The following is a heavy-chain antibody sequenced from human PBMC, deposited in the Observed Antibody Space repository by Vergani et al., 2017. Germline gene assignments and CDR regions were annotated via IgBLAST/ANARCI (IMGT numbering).Heavy chain of an antibody. V-gene: IGHV1-46*01. CDR1: GYTFTSYY. J-gene: IGHJ6*03. D-gene: IGHD3-10*01. CDR3: ARDYGGLWFGGPHYMDV. CDR2: INPSGGST. Sequence: QVQLVQSGAEVKKPGASVKVSCKASGYTFTSYYMHWVRQAPGQGLEWMGIINPSGGSTSYAQTFQGRVTMTRDTSTSTVYMELSSLRSEDTAVYYCARDYGGLWFGGPHYMDVWGKGTTVTVSS.